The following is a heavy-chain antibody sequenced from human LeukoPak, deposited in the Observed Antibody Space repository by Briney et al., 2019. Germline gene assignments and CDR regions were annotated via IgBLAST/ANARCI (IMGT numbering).Heavy chain of an antibody. V-gene: IGHV4-34*01. J-gene: IGHJ4*02. Sequence: SETLSLTCAVYGESFSGYYWSWIRQPPGKGLEWIGEINHSGSTNYNPSLKSRVTISIDTSKNQFSLKLTSVTAADTAVYYCARERAGLWGQGTLVTVSS. CDR3: ARERAGL. D-gene: IGHD6-19*01. CDR1: GESFSGYY. CDR2: INHSGST.